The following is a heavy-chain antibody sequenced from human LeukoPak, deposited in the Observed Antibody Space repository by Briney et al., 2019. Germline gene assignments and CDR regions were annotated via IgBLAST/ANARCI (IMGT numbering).Heavy chain of an antibody. CDR2: ISAYNGNT. J-gene: IGHJ4*02. Sequence: ASVKVSCKASGYTFTSYGISWVRQAPGQGLEWMGWISAYNGNTNYAQKLQGRVTMTTDTSTSTAYMELRSLRSDDTAVYYCAIVNPGIAAAGTNFFDYWGQGTLVTVSS. CDR3: AIVNPGIAAAGTNFFDY. CDR1: GYTFTSYG. D-gene: IGHD6-13*01. V-gene: IGHV1-18*01.